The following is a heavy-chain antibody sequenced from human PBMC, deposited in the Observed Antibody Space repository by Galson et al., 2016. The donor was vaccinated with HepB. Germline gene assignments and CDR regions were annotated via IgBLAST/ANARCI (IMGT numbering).Heavy chain of an antibody. D-gene: IGHD1-1*01. J-gene: IGHJ4*02. V-gene: IGHV3-53*01. CDR1: GLAVSGDY. Sequence: SLRLSCAVSGLAVSGDYMSWVRQAPGKGLEWVSVLYRDGSTYYADSVEGRFTISRDNSKNTLYLQMNSLRADDTAVYYCAKESGLWNVKTDFDYWGQGTVVTV. CDR2: LYRDGST. CDR3: AKESGLWNVKTDFDY.